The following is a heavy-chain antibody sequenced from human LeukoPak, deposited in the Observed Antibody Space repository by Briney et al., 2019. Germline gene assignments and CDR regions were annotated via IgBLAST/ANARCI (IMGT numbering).Heavy chain of an antibody. D-gene: IGHD1-26*01. J-gene: IGHJ4*02. CDR2: ISGSGGST. Sequence: GGSLRLSCAASGFTFSSYAMSWVRQPPGKGLEWVSAISGSGGSTYYADSVQGRFTISRDNSKNTLYLQMNSLRAEDTAVYYCAKDRFASGDFDYWGQGTLVTVSS. V-gene: IGHV3-23*01. CDR3: AKDRFASGDFDY. CDR1: GFTFSSYA.